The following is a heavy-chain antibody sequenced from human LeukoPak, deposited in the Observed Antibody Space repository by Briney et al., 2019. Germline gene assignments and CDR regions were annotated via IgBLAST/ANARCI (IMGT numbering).Heavy chain of an antibody. J-gene: IGHJ4*02. CDR1: GCTFTSYY. D-gene: IGHD6-19*01. CDR2: INPSGGST. Sequence: ASVKVSCKASGCTFTSYYMHWVRQAPGQGLEWMGIINPSGGSTSYAQKFQGRVTMTRDTSTSTVYMELSSLRSEDTAVYFCARGIVVANFDYWGQGTLVTVSS. CDR3: ARGIVVANFDY. V-gene: IGHV1-46*01.